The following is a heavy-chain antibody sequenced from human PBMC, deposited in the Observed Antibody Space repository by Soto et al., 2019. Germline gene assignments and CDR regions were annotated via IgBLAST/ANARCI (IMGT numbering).Heavy chain of an antibody. J-gene: IGHJ4*02. CDR2: IGGSGGNT. CDR3: ARVASDYSNSAGH. V-gene: IGHV3-23*01. CDR1: GFIFNAYA. D-gene: IGHD4-4*01. Sequence: EVQLLESGGGLVQPGGSLRLSCAASGFIFNAYAMTWVRQAPGKGLEWVSAIGGSGGNTYYAASVKGRFTISRDNSKDTVDLEMKRLRVDDTAVYFCARVASDYSNSAGHWGQGILVTVSS.